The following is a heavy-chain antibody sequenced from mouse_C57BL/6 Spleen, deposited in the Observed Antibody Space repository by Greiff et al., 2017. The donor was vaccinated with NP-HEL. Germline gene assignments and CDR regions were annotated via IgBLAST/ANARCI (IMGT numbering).Heavy chain of an antibody. D-gene: IGHD2-4*01. CDR1: GYTFTSYD. CDR2: IYPRDGST. J-gene: IGHJ2*01. CDR3: ARWYDYDALYCDY. V-gene: IGHV1-85*01. Sequence: VQLQQSGPELVKPGASVKLSCKASGYTFTSYDINWVKQRPGQGLEWIGWIYPRDGSTKYNEKFKGKATLTVDTSSSTAYMELHSLTSEDSAVYVCARWYDYDALYCDYWGKGTTLTVSS.